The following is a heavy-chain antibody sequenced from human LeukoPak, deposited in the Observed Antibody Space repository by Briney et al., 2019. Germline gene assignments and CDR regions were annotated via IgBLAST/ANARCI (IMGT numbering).Heavy chain of an antibody. J-gene: IGHJ4*02. CDR3: ARDRSRGGRTDYFDY. D-gene: IGHD2-2*01. Sequence: ASVKVSCKASGGTFSSYAISWVRQAPGQGLEWMGIINPSGGSTSYAQKFQGRVTMTRDTSTSTVYMELSSLRSEDTAVYYCARDRSRGGRTDYFDYWGQGTLVTVSS. CDR2: INPSGGST. CDR1: GGTFSSYA. V-gene: IGHV1-46*01.